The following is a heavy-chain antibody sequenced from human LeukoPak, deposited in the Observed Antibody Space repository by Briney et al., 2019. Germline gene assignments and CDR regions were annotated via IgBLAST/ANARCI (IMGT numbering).Heavy chain of an antibody. CDR1: GFTFSNYA. D-gene: IGHD3-16*02. Sequence: GGSLRPSCGASGFTFSNYAMNWVRQAPGKGLEWVSGISNSGGSAYYADSVKGRFTISRDNSRNTLYLQMDSLRAEDTAVYYCAKGLRLGELSSGFDYWGQGTLVTVSS. CDR3: AKGLRLGELSSGFDY. V-gene: IGHV3-23*01. J-gene: IGHJ4*02. CDR2: ISNSGGSA.